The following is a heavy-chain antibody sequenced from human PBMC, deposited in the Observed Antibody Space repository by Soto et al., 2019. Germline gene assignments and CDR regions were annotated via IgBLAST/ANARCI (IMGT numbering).Heavy chain of an antibody. J-gene: IGHJ3*02. Sequence: GGSLRLSCAASGFTCSSYDMSWVRQAPGKGLEWVSTILVAGSTHYPDSVKGRFAISRDISKNTVFLQMNSLTAGDTAVYYCAKATATGGGAFDICGQGTVVTVSS. D-gene: IGHD2-8*02. CDR2: ILVAGST. CDR1: GFTCSSYD. V-gene: IGHV3-23*01. CDR3: AKATATGGGAFDI.